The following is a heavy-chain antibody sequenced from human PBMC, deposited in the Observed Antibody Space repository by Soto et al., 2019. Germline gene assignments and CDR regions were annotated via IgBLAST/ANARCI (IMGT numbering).Heavy chain of an antibody. CDR3: ARDGALNGSGRSGGMDV. Sequence: GGSLRLSCAASGFTFSSYAMSWVRQAPGKGLEWVSAISGSGGSTYYADSVKGRFTISRDNSKNTLYLQMNSLRAEDTAVYYCARDGALNGSGRSGGMDVWGQGTRVTVSS. CDR2: ISGSGGST. D-gene: IGHD3-10*01. J-gene: IGHJ6*02. V-gene: IGHV3-23*01. CDR1: GFTFSSYA.